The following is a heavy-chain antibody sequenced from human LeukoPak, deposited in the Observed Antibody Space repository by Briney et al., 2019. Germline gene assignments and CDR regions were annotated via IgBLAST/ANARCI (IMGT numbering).Heavy chain of an antibody. CDR3: ARDLTGMITFGGVAFDY. CDR1: GGSISTYY. Sequence: PSETLSLTCTVSGGSISTYYWGWIRQPPGKGLEWIGSIYHSGSTYYNPSLKSRVTISVDTSKNQFSLKLSSVTAADTAVYYCARDLTGMITFGGVAFDYWGQGTLVTVSS. V-gene: IGHV4-38-2*02. D-gene: IGHD3-16*01. J-gene: IGHJ4*02. CDR2: IYHSGST.